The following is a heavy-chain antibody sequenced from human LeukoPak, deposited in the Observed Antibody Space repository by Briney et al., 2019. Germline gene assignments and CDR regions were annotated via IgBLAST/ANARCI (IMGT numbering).Heavy chain of an antibody. CDR1: GFTVSSSY. CDR3: TRDCSGGSCWGDAFDI. CDR2: IRSKAYGGTT. J-gene: IGHJ3*02. V-gene: IGHV3-71*01. D-gene: IGHD2-15*01. Sequence: GGSLRLSCAASGFTVSSSYMSWVRQAPGKGLEWVGFIRSKAYGGTTEYAASVKSRFSISRDDSKSIAYLQMNSLRTEDTAVFYCTRDCSGGSCWGDAFDIWGQGTMVTVSS.